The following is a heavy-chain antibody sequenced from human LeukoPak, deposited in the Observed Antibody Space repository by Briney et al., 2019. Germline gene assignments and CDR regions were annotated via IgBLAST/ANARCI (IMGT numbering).Heavy chain of an antibody. Sequence: ASVKVSCKASGYTFTNYGISWVRQAPGQGLEWMGWISAYNGNTNYAQKLQGRVTMTTDTSTSTAYMELRSLRSDDTAVYYCARGGPGYCSGGSCQNDYWGQGTLVTVSS. V-gene: IGHV1-18*01. D-gene: IGHD2-15*01. CDR3: ARGGPGYCSGGSCQNDY. CDR2: ISAYNGNT. J-gene: IGHJ4*02. CDR1: GYTFTNYG.